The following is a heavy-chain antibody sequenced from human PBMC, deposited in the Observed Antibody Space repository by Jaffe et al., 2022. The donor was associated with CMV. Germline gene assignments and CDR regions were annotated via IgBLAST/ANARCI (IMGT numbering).Heavy chain of an antibody. Sequence: QVQLQESGPGLVKPSETLSLTCTVSGGSVSSGSYYWSWIRQPPGKGLEWIGYIYYSGSTNYNPSLKSRVTISVDTSKNQFSLKLSSVTAADTAVYYCARDSLTGVDYWGQGTLVTVSS. V-gene: IGHV4-61*01. CDR3: ARDSLTGVDY. D-gene: IGHD7-27*01. J-gene: IGHJ4*02. CDR2: IYYSGST. CDR1: GGSVSSGSYY.